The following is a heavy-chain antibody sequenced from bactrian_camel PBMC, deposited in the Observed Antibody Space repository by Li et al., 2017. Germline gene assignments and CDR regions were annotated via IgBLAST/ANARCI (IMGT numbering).Heavy chain of an antibody. CDR1: GGDC. Sequence: DVQLVESGGGSTQAGGSMILSCTTGGDCKGWFRQAPGQEREGVAVIYVGGLKTNYIDSVKGRFTFSLDNAKNTVHLQMRRLKPDDTAMYYCAAALVPIPLSLRGLVARLCWGQGTQVTVS. CDR2: IYVGGLKT. D-gene: IGHD1*01. V-gene: IGHV3S40*01. J-gene: IGHJ4*01. CDR3: AAALVPIPLSLRGLVARLC.